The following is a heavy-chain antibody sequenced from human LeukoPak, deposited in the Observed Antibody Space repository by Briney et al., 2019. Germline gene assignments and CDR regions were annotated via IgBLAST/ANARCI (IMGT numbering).Heavy chain of an antibody. CDR2: MNPNSGNT. D-gene: IGHD3-22*01. J-gene: IGHJ3*02. V-gene: IGHV1-8*01. Sequence: ASVKVSCKASGYTFTSYDINWVRQATGQGLEWMGWMNPNSGNTGYAQKFQGRVTMTRNTSISTAYMELSSLRSEDTAVYYCAKDQTGDNSGYYGDKAFDIWGQGTMVTVSS. CDR1: GYTFTSYD. CDR3: AKDQTGDNSGYYGDKAFDI.